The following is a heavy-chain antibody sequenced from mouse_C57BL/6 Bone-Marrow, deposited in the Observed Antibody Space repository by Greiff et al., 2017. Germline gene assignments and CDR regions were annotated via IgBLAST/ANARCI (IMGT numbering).Heavy chain of an antibody. J-gene: IGHJ2*01. CDR2: IDPSDSYT. CDR1: GYTFTSYW. V-gene: IGHV1-69*01. CDR3: ARGYYYFDY. Sequence: VQLQQPGAELVMPGASVKLSCKASGYTFTSYWMHWVKQRPGQGLEWIGEIDPSDSYTNSNQKFKVKSTLTVDKSSSTAYMQPSSLPSEDSAVYYCARGYYYFDYWGQGTTLTVSS. D-gene: IGHD2-14*01.